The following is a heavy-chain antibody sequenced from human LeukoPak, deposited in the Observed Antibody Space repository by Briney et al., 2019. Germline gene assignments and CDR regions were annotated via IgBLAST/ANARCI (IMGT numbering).Heavy chain of an antibody. Sequence: SETLSLTCTVSDDSISSGFYWGWIRQPPGKGLEWIGSIYHSGSTYYNPSLKSRVTISVDTSKNQFSLRLTSVTAADTAVYYCARQTGSGLFILPGGQGTLVTVSS. CDR3: ARQTGSGLFILP. D-gene: IGHD3/OR15-3a*01. CDR2: IYHSGST. V-gene: IGHV4-38-2*02. CDR1: DDSISSGFY. J-gene: IGHJ4*02.